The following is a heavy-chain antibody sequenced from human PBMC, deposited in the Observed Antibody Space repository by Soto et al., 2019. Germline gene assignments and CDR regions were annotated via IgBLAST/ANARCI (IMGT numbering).Heavy chain of an antibody. J-gene: IGHJ6*02. CDR3: AKDSYYGSGSYFVLLYYYGMDV. D-gene: IGHD3-10*01. CDR2: ISGSGGST. V-gene: IGHV3-23*01. Sequence: GSLRLSCAASGFTFSSYAMSWVRQAPGKGLEWVSAISGSGGSTYYADSVKGRFTISRDNSKNTLYLQMNSLRAEDTAVYYCAKDSYYGSGSYFVLLYYYGMDVWGQGTTVTVSS. CDR1: GFTFSSYA.